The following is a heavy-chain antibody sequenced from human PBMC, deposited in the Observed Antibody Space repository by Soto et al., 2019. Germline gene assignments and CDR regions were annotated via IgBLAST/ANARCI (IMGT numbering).Heavy chain of an antibody. D-gene: IGHD5-18*01. CDR3: ARDQPGYSYGYGLGY. CDR2: ISSISSYI. V-gene: IGHV3-21*01. Sequence: EVQLVESGGGLVKPGGSLRLSFAASGFTFSSYSMNWVRQAPGKGLEWVSSISSISSYIYYADSVKGGFTISRDNAKISLYLQMNSLRAEDTAVYYCARDQPGYSYGYGLGYWGQGALVTVSS. CDR1: GFTFSSYS. J-gene: IGHJ4*02.